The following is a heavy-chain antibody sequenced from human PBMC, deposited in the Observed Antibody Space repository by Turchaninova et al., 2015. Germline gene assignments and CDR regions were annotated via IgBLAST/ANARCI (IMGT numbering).Heavy chain of an antibody. J-gene: IGHJ2*01. CDR3: ARDLIEYSYWYFDL. CDR2: ISSSSSYI. D-gene: IGHD2/OR15-2a*01. Sequence: VRWGVSLELPWEASGLTFRGYGMNWVRKAPGKGLEWVLSISSSSSYIYYADSVKGRFTISRDNAKNSLYLQMNSLRAEDTAVYYCARDLIEYSYWYFDLWGRGTLVTVSS. V-gene: IGHV3-21*01. CDR1: GLTFRGYG.